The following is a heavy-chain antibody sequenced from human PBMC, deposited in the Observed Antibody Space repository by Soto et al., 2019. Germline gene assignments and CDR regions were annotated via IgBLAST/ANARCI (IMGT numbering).Heavy chain of an antibody. D-gene: IGHD6-13*01. CDR3: ARDSKALYSSSWYGAFDI. CDR2: IIPIFGTA. V-gene: IGHV1-69*13. CDR1: GGTFSSYA. J-gene: IGHJ3*02. Sequence: SVKVSCKASGGTFSSYAISWVRQAPGQGLEWMGGIIPIFGTANYAQKFQGRVTITADESTSTAYMELSSLRSEDTAVYYCARDSKALYSSSWYGAFDIWGQGTMVTVSS.